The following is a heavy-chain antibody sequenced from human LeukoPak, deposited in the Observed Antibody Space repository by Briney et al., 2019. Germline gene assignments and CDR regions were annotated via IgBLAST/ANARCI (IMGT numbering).Heavy chain of an antibody. V-gene: IGHV4-4*07. D-gene: IGHD3-16*01. CDR1: GGSINTYY. J-gene: IGHJ5*02. CDR3: ARRRRGLTGNWFDP. CDR2: IYTSGST. Sequence: SETLSLTCTVSGGSINTYYWSWIRQPAGKGLEWIGRIYTSGSTNYNPSLKSRVTLSVDTSKNQLSLKLSSVTAADTAVYYCARRRRGLTGNWFDPWGQGTLVTVSS.